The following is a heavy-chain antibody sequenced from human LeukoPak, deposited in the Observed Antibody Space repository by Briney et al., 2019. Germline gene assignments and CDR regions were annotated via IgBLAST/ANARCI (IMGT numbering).Heavy chain of an antibody. CDR3: ARPVGGPSADWFDP. V-gene: IGHV4-4*09. CDR2: IYTSGST. Sequence: KPSETLSLTCAVSGGSFSAYYWSWIRQPPGKGLEWIGYIYTSGSTNYNPSLKSRVTISVDTSKNQFSLKLSPVTAADTAVYYCARPVGGPSADWFDPWGQGTLVTVSS. D-gene: IGHD4-23*01. J-gene: IGHJ5*02. CDR1: GGSFSAYY.